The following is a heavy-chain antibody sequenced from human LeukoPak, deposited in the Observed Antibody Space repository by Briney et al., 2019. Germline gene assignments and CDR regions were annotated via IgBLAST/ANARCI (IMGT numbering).Heavy chain of an antibody. D-gene: IGHD6-13*01. J-gene: IGHJ6*02. Sequence: GSSVKVSCKASGYTFTGYYMHWVRQAPGQGLEWMGWINPNSGGTNYAQKFQGWVTMTRDTSINTAYMELSRLRSDDTAVYYCARDRGIAENYYYYGMDVWGQGTTVTVSS. CDR2: INPNSGGT. V-gene: IGHV1-2*04. CDR1: GYTFTGYY. CDR3: ARDRGIAENYYYYGMDV.